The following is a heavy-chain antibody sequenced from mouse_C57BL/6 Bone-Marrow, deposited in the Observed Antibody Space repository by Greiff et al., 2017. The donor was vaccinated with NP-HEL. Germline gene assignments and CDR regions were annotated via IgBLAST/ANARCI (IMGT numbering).Heavy chain of an antibody. V-gene: IGHV1-69*01. CDR3: AALRPGY. CDR1: GYTFTSYW. Sequence: QVQLKQPGAELVMPGASVKLSCKASGYTFTSYWMHWVKQRPGQGLEWIGEIDPSDSYTNYNQKFKGKSTLTVDKSSSTAYMQLSSLTSEDSAVYYCAALRPGYWGQGTTLTVSS. D-gene: IGHD2-4*01. CDR2: IDPSDSYT. J-gene: IGHJ2*01.